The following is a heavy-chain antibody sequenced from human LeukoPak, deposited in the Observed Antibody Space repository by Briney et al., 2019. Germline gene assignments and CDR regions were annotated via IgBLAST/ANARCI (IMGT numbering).Heavy chain of an antibody. CDR3: ATGGGPGWFGELFRGYFFDY. CDR1: GFTFRSYE. J-gene: IGHJ4*02. D-gene: IGHD3-10*01. Sequence: PGGPLRLSCAASGFTFRSYEMNWVRQAPGKGLEWVSYISSSSSTIYYSDSLKGRFTISRDNAKNSLYLQMNSLRAEDTAVYYCATGGGPGWFGELFRGYFFDYWGQGTLVTVSS. CDR2: ISSSSSTI. V-gene: IGHV3-48*03.